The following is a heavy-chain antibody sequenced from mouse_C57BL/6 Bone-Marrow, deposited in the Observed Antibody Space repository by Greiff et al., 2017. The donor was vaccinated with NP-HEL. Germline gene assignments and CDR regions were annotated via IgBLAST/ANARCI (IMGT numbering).Heavy chain of an antibody. J-gene: IGHJ3*01. CDR2: INPYNGDT. CDR1: GYSFTGYF. Sequence: VQLQQSGPELVKPGDSVKISCKASGYSFTGYFMNWVMQSHGKSLEWIGRINPYNGDTFYNQKFKGKATLTVDKSSSTALMEPRSLTSEDSAVYYSARKDGSSPFASGAKGLWSLSLQ. CDR3: ARKDGSSPFAS. V-gene: IGHV1-20*01. D-gene: IGHD1-1*01.